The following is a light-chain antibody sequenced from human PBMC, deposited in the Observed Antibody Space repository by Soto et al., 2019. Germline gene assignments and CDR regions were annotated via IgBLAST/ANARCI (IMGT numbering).Light chain of an antibody. CDR1: SSDVGSYNL. V-gene: IGLV2-23*02. J-gene: IGLJ1*01. Sequence: QSVLTQPASVSGSPGQSITISCTRTSSDVGSYNLVSWYQQYPGKAPKLMIYEVTQRPSGVSNRFSGSKSGNTASLTISGLQAEDEADYYCCSYARGSTYVFGTGTKVTVL. CDR2: EVT. CDR3: CSYARGSTYV.